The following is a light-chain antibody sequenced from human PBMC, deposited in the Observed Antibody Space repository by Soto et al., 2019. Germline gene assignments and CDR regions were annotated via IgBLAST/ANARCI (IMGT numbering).Light chain of an antibody. CDR3: QQYGTSPQT. CDR2: GAS. Sequence: EIVLTQSPGTLSLSPGERATLSCRASQSVSSGRLAWYQQKPGQAPRLLIYGASSRAAGIPDRFSGSGSGTDFSLTIIRLEPEDFAVYYCQQYGTSPQTFGQGTRLEIK. J-gene: IGKJ5*01. V-gene: IGKV3-20*01. CDR1: QSVSSGR.